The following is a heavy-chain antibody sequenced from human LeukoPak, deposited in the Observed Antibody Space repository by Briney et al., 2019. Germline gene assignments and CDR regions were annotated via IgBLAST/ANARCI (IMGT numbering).Heavy chain of an antibody. D-gene: IGHD3-16*01. CDR3: ARDWESYFDY. CDR2: ISYDGSNK. J-gene: IGHJ4*02. V-gene: IGHV3-30*04. Sequence: GGSLRLSCAASGFTFSSYAMHWVRQAPGKGLEWVAVISYDGSNKYYADSVKGRFTISRDNSKNTLYLQMNSLRAEDTAVHYCARDWESYFDYWGQGTLVTVSS. CDR1: GFTFSSYA.